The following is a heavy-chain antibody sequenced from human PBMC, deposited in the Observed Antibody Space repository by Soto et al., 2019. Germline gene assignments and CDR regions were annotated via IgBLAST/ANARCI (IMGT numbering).Heavy chain of an antibody. D-gene: IGHD6-13*01. CDR2: INHSGST. J-gene: IGHJ4*02. CDR1: GGSFSGYY. CDR3: ARYRTSGSWSKFDY. Sequence: SETLSLTCAVYGGSFSGYYWSWIRQPPGKGLEWIGEINHSGSTNYNPSLKSRVTISVDTSKNQFSLKLSSVTAADTAVYYCARYRTSGSWSKFDYWGQGTLVTVSS. V-gene: IGHV4-34*01.